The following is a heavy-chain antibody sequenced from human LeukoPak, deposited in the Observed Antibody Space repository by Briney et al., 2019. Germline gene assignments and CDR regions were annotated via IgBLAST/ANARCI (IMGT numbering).Heavy chain of an antibody. V-gene: IGHV1-69*05. CDR3: ARDSSGYYSPLS. CDR2: IIPIFGTA. CDR1: GGTFSSYA. Sequence: SVKVSCKVSGGTFSSYAISWVRQAPGQGLEWMGGIIPIFGTANYAQKFQGGVTITTDESTSTAYMELSSLRSEDTAVYYCARDSSGYYSPLSWGQGTLVTVSS. D-gene: IGHD3-22*01. J-gene: IGHJ4*02.